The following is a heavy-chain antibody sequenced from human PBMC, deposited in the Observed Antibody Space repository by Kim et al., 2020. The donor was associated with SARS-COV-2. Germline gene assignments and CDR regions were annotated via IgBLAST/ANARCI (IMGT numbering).Heavy chain of an antibody. Sequence: SVKVSCKASGGTFSSYAISWVRQAPGQGLEWMGGIIPIFGTANYAQKFQGRVTITADESTSTAYMELSSLRSEDTAVYYCARGGITGTTIDAFDIWGQGTMVTVSS. D-gene: IGHD1-20*01. CDR3: ARGGITGTTIDAFDI. V-gene: IGHV1-69*13. J-gene: IGHJ3*02. CDR2: IIPIFGTA. CDR1: GGTFSSYA.